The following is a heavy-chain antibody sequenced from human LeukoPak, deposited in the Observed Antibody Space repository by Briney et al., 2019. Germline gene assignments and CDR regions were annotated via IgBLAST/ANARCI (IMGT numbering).Heavy chain of an antibody. Sequence: ASVKVSCKASGYTFTSYGISWVRQATGQGLEWMGWMNPNSGNTGYAQKYQGRVTMTRNTSINTAYMELNSLRSEDTAVYYCARANPLDYWGQGTLVTVSS. CDR2: MNPNSGNT. CDR1: GYTFTSYG. J-gene: IGHJ4*02. V-gene: IGHV1-8*01. CDR3: ARANPLDY.